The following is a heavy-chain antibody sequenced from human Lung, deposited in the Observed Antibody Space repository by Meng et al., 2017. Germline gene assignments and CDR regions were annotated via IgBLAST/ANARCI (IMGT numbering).Heavy chain of an antibody. D-gene: IGHD7-27*01. Sequence: EGHLVESGGGLVQAGGSLRLSCAASGFTFSRYAMSWVRQAPGKGLEWVSAISGSGSSPYYADSVKGRFTISRDNSKNTLYLQMNSLRAEDTAVYYCAKKGWLYWGSGDDYWGQGTLVTVSS. CDR1: GFTFSRYA. CDR2: ISGSGSSP. J-gene: IGHJ4*02. V-gene: IGHV3-23*04. CDR3: AKKGWLYWGSGDDY.